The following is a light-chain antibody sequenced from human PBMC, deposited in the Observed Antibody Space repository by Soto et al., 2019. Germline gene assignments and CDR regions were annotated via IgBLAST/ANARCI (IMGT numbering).Light chain of an antibody. CDR2: EGS. CDR1: SGDVGSYNL. Sequence: QSVLTQPASVSGSPGQSITLSCTGTSGDVGSYNLVSWYQQHPGKAPKLMIYEGSKRPSGVSNRFSGSKSGNTASLTISGLQAEDEADYYCCSYAGSSTWVFGGGTKLTVL. J-gene: IGLJ3*02. CDR3: CSYAGSSTWV. V-gene: IGLV2-23*01.